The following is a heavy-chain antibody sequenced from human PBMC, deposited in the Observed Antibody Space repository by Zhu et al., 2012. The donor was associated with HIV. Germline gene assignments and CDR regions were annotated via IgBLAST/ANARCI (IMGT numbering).Heavy chain of an antibody. Sequence: QVQLQESGPGSVKPSKTLSLTCSISGYSMRSGYYWGWVRQPPGKDLEWIGSIYHSGPTYYNPSLKSRVTILVDMSEKEFSLKLTSVTAADTAVYYCARGGYYYDSLGAFDLWGQGTTVTVSS. CDR2: IYHSGPT. CDR3: ARGGYYYDSLGAFDL. J-gene: IGHJ3*01. D-gene: IGHD3-22*01. CDR1: GYSMRSGYY. V-gene: IGHV4-38-2*02.